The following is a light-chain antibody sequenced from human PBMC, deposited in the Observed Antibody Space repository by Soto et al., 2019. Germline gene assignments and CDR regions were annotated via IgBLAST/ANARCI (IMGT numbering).Light chain of an antibody. CDR3: QQYGSWT. V-gene: IGKV3-20*01. J-gene: IGKJ1*01. Sequence: EIVLTQSPGTLSVSPGERATLSCRSSQTISSQYLAWYQQKHGQAPSLLIYGTSSRATGTPDRFSGSGSGTDFTLTISRLEPEDSAIYYCQQYGSWTFGQGTNVEIK. CDR2: GTS. CDR1: QTISSQY.